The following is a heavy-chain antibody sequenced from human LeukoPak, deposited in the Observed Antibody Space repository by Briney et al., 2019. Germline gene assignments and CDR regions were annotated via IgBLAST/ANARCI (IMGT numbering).Heavy chain of an antibody. D-gene: IGHD6-13*01. J-gene: IGHJ6*02. Sequence: PGRSLRLSCAASGFTFDDYAMHWVRQAPGKGLEWVSGISWNSGSIGYADSVKGRFTISRDNAKNSLYLQMNSLRAEDTALYYCAKAIAAAGSFSLVSTSWYYGMDVWGQGTTVTVSS. CDR2: ISWNSGSI. CDR1: GFTFDDYA. CDR3: AKAIAAAGSFSLVSTSWYYGMDV. V-gene: IGHV3-9*01.